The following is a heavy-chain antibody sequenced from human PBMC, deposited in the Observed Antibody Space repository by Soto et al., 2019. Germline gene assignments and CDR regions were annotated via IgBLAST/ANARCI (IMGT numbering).Heavy chain of an antibody. D-gene: IGHD6-19*01. V-gene: IGHV3-23*01. J-gene: IGHJ6*03. CDR2: ISGSGGST. CDR1: GFTFSSYA. CDR3: AKVGCYTAYYYYYMDV. Sequence: EVQLLESGGGLVQPGGSLRVSCAASGFTFSSYAMNWVRQAPGKGLEWVSGISGSGGSTSYADSVKGRFTISRDSSKNTLSLQMNSLRAEDTAVYYCAKVGCYTAYYYYYMDVWGKGTTVTVSS.